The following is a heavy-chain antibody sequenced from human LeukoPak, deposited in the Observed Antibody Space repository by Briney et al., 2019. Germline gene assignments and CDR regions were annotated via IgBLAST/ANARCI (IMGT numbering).Heavy chain of an antibody. J-gene: IGHJ4*02. V-gene: IGHV3-48*03. D-gene: IGHD6-19*01. CDR2: ISSSGSTM. CDR1: GFTFRSYE. CDR3: ARDDHSSGWYGFDY. Sequence: GGSLRLSCAASGFTFRSYEVNWVRQAPGKGLEWVSCISSSGSTMYYADSVKGRFTISRDNAKNSLYLQMNSLRAEDTAVYYCARDDHSSGWYGFDYWGQGTLVTVSS.